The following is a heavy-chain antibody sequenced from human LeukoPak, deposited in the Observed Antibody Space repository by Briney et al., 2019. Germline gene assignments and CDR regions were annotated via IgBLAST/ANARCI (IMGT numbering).Heavy chain of an antibody. CDR1: GGSISSSSYY. V-gene: IGHV4-39*01. CDR3: ARRRSGGPEGIAVAVKSPPGYNLDY. D-gene: IGHD6-19*01. J-gene: IGHJ4*02. CDR2: IYYSGNT. Sequence: PSETLSLTCTVSGGSISSSSYYWGWICQPPGKGLEWIGSIYYSGNTYYNPSLKSRVTISVDTSKNQFSLKLSSVTAADTAVYYCARRRSGGPEGIAVAVKSPPGYNLDYWGQGTLVTVSS.